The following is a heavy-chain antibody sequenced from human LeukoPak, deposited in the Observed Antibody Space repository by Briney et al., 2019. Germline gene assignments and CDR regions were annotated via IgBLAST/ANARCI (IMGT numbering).Heavy chain of an antibody. CDR1: GISLSSDYW. V-gene: IGHV3-7*01. CDR2: IKQDGSDK. Sequence: PGGSLRLSCVVYGISLSSDYWMSWVRQAPGKGLEWVANIKQDGSDKHYVDSVKGRFTISRDNAENSLYLQMNSLRVDDTAIDYCGANQYWGQGTLVTVSS. CDR3: GANQY. J-gene: IGHJ4*02. D-gene: IGHD1-14*01.